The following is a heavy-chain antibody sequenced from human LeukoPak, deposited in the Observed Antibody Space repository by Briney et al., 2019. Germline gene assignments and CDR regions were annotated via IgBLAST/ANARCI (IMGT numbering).Heavy chain of an antibody. CDR3: AKDFSPHRWELLWGFDY. D-gene: IGHD1-26*01. CDR1: GFTFSGSA. J-gene: IGHJ4*02. CDR2: IRSKANSYAT. Sequence: GGSLRLSCAASGFTFSGSAMHWVRQASGRGLEWVGRIRSKANSYATAYAASVKGRFTISRDDSKNTAYLQMNSLRAEDMALYYCAKDFSPHRWELLWGFDYWGQGTLVTVSS. V-gene: IGHV3-73*01.